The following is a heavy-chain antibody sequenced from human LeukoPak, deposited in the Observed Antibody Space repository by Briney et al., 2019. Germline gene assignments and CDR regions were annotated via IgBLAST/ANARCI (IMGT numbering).Heavy chain of an antibody. Sequence: LTGGSLRLSCAASGFTFSSYGMHWVRQAPGKGLEWVAFIRYDGSNKYYADSVKGRFTISRDNSKNTLYLQMNSLRVEDTAVYYCAKGVGGSANYYYMDVWGKGTTVTVSS. J-gene: IGHJ6*03. V-gene: IGHV3-30*02. CDR1: GFTFSSYG. CDR3: AKGVGGSANYYYMDV. D-gene: IGHD3-10*01. CDR2: IRYDGSNK.